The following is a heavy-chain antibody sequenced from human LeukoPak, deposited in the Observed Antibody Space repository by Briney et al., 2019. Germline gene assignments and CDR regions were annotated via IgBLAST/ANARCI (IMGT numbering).Heavy chain of an antibody. CDR2: IWYDGSNK. V-gene: IGHV3-33*01. Sequence: PGGSLRLSCAAPGFTFSSYGMHWVRQAPGKGLEWVGVIWYDGSNKYYADSVKGRFTISRDNSKNTLYLQMNSLRAEDTAVYYCARASGGAGDYWGQGTLVTVSS. D-gene: IGHD3-10*01. J-gene: IGHJ4*02. CDR3: ARASGGAGDY. CDR1: GFTFSSYG.